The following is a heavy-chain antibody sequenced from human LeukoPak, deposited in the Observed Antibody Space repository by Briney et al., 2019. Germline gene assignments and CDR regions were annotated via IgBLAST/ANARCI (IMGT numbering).Heavy chain of an antibody. V-gene: IGHV4-31*03. D-gene: IGHD3-22*01. CDR1: AGSISSGGYY. Sequence: SQTLSLTCTVSAGSISSGGYYWSWIRQHPGKGLEWIGYIYYSGSTYYNPSLKSRVTISVDTSKNQFSLKLSSVTAADTAVYYCASGYFHRDYFDYWGQGTLVTVSS. J-gene: IGHJ4*02. CDR2: IYYSGST. CDR3: ASGYFHRDYFDY.